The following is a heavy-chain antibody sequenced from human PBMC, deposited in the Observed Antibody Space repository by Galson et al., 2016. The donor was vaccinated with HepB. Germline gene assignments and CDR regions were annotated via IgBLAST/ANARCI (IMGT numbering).Heavy chain of an antibody. D-gene: IGHD5/OR15-5a*01. Sequence: SLRLSCAASGFSLGSSALIWVRQAPGKGLEWVSTIPRSGGNRYYADSVKGRFTISRDNARNTLYLQMNSLRVDDTAVYYCAKMVSTTLYYYAMDVWGQGTTVTVSS. CDR1: GFSLGSSA. J-gene: IGHJ6*02. CDR3: AKMVSTTLYYYAMDV. CDR2: IPRSGGNR. V-gene: IGHV3-23*01.